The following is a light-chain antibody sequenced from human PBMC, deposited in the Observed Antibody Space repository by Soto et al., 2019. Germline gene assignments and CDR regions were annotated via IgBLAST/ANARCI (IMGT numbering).Light chain of an antibody. CDR2: EVS. CDR1: SSDVGGYNY. CDR3: SSYTSSSTLV. Sequence: QSVLTQPASLSGSPGQSITISCTGTSSDVGGYNYVSWYQQHPGKAPKLMIYEVSNRPSGVSNHFSGSKSGNTASLTISGLQAEDEADYYCSSYTSSSTLVFGTGTKVTVL. V-gene: IGLV2-14*01. J-gene: IGLJ1*01.